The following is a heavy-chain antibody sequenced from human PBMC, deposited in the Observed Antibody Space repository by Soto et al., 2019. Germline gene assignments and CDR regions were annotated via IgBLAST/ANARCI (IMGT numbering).Heavy chain of an antibody. CDR1: GYTFTSYD. J-gene: IGHJ6*03. D-gene: IGHD3-10*01. CDR3: ARGRRLLVRGARDYYYYYIDV. Sequence: ASVKVSCKASGYTFTSYDINWVRQATGQGPEWMGWMNPNSGNTGYAQKFQGRVTMTRNTSISTAYMELSSLRSEDTAVYYCARGRRLLVRGARDYYYYYIDVWGNGTTVTVSS. CDR2: MNPNSGNT. V-gene: IGHV1-8*01.